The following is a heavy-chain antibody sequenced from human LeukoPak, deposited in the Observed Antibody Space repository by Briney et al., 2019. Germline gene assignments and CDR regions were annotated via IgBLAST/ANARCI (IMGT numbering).Heavy chain of an antibody. CDR2: ISGSGENT. CDR1: GFTFSSYA. V-gene: IGHV3-23*01. Sequence: PGGSLRLSCAASGFTFSSYAMSWVRQAQGKGLEWVSAISGSGENTNYADPVKGRFTMSRDNSRNMLYLQMNSLRDEDTAKYYCAKTVSGSYSYQGGDYWGQGTLVTVSS. D-gene: IGHD3-16*02. CDR3: AKTVSGSYSYQGGDY. J-gene: IGHJ4*02.